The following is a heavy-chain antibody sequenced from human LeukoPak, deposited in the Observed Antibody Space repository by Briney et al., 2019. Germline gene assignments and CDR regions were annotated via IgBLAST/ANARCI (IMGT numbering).Heavy chain of an antibody. V-gene: IGHV3-21*01. Sequence: GGSLRLSCAASGFTFSSHNMNWVRQAPMKGLEWVSSIGTDGSYIYYADSVQGRFTISRDNVKNSLYLQMNSLTAEDTAVYYCARKMKTGDRVGTFDIWGQGTMVTVSS. D-gene: IGHD1-1*01. CDR2: IGTDGSYI. CDR1: GFTFSSHN. CDR3: ARKMKTGDRVGTFDI. J-gene: IGHJ3*02.